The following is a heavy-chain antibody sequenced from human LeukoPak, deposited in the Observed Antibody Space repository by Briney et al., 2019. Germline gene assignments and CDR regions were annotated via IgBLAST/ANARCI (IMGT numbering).Heavy chain of an antibody. CDR2: IWYDGSNK. D-gene: IGHD3-22*01. CDR3: ARGGHYYDSRSAEYFQH. V-gene: IGHV3-33*08. Sequence: GGSLRLSCADSGFTFSTYAMHWVRQAPGKGLEWVAVIWYDGSNKYYADSVKGRFTISRDNSKNTLYLQMNSLRAEDTAVYYCARGGHYYDSRSAEYFQHWGQGTLVTVSS. J-gene: IGHJ1*01. CDR1: GFTFSTYA.